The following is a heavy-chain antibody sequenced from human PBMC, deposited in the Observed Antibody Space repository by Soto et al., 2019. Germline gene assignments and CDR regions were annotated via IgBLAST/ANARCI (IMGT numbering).Heavy chain of an antibody. Sequence: RGALILSWPASGFTFSSYWMHWVRQAPGKGLLWVSRMNRDGSSTNYADSVKGRFTISRDNAKNTVYLQMNSLRAEDTAVYYCVRCSLAACSSNLYDWGQGTLVS. J-gene: IGHJ4*02. CDR2: MNRDGSST. D-gene: IGHD6-6*01. V-gene: IGHV3-74*01. CDR1: GFTFSSYW. CDR3: VRCSLAACSSNLYD.